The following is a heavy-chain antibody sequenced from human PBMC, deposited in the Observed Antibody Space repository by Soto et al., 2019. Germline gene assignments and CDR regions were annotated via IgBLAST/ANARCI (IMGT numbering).Heavy chain of an antibody. Sequence: ASVKVSCKVSGYTLTELSMHWVRQAPGKGLEWMGGFDPEDGETIYAQKFQGRVTITEDASTDTAYMELSSLRSEDTAVYYCARDSGSGSHQEEPDAFDIWGQGTMVTV. CDR3: ARDSGSGSHQEEPDAFDI. CDR1: GYTLTELS. D-gene: IGHD1-26*01. J-gene: IGHJ3*02. V-gene: IGHV1-24*01. CDR2: FDPEDGET.